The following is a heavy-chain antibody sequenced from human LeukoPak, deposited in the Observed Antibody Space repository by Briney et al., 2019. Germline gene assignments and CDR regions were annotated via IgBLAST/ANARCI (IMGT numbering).Heavy chain of an antibody. J-gene: IGHJ4*02. CDR2: IWYDGSNK. D-gene: IGHD4-17*01. CDR1: GFTFSSYG. Sequence: GSLRLSCAASGFTFSSYGMHWVRQAPGKGLEWVAVIWYDGSNKYYADSVKGRFTISKDNAKNSLYLQMNSLRAEDTAVYYCARAGGSTVSHSDYWGQGTLVTVSS. CDR3: ARAGGSTVSHSDY. V-gene: IGHV3-33*01.